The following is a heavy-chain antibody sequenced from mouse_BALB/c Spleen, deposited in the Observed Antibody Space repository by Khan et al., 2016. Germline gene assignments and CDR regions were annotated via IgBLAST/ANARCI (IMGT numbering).Heavy chain of an antibody. J-gene: IGHJ1*01. V-gene: IGHV3-2*02. CDR3: ARAAPRWYFDV. CDR1: GYSITSDYA. Sequence: EVQLQESGPGLVKPSQSLSLTCTVTGYSITSDYAWNWIRQFPGNKLEWMGYISYSGSTSYNPSLKSRISITRDTSKNQFFLQLNSVTTEDTATYYCARAAPRWYFDVWGAGPRSPSPQ. CDR2: ISYSGST.